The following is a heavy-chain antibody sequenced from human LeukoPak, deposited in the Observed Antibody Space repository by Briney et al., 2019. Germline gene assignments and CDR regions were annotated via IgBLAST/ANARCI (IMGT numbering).Heavy chain of an antibody. D-gene: IGHD3-3*01. CDR2: IYYRGST. CDR1: GGSISSSSYY. J-gene: IGHJ4*02. Sequence: PSESLSLTCTVSGGSISSSSYYWGWIRQPPGKGLEGVGSIYYRGSTYYNPCLKSRVTIFLDTSKNQFSLQLSSVTAADTAVYYCARHPTNSDFWSGSRYFDYWGQGTLVTVSS. V-gene: IGHV4-39*01. CDR3: ARHPTNSDFWSGSRYFDY.